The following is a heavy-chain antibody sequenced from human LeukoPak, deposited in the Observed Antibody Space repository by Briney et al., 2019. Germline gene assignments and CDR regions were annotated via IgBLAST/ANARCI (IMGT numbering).Heavy chain of an antibody. CDR1: GYTFTGYY. V-gene: IGHV1-2*02. CDR2: INPNSGGT. J-gene: IGHJ6*03. D-gene: IGHD3-9*01. CDR3: ARGGRSATYYDILTGYYPTYYYYYMDV. Sequence: ASVKVSCKASGYTFTGYYMHWVRQAPGQGLEWMGWINPNSGGTNYAQKLQGRVTMTTDTSTSTAYMELSSLRSEDTAVYYCARGGRSATYYDILTGYYPTYYYYYMDVWGKGTTVTISS.